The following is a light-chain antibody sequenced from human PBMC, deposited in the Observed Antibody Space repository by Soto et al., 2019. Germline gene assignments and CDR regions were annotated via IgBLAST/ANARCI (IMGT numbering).Light chain of an antibody. Sequence: EIVLTQSPGTLSLSPGERATLSCRANQSVSSSYLAWYQQKPGQAPRLLIYGASSRATGIPDRFSGSGSGTDFTLTISRLEPEDCAVFYCQQYVNSPRVTFGGGTKVEIK. J-gene: IGKJ4*01. CDR3: QQYVNSPRVT. CDR1: QSVSSSY. V-gene: IGKV3-20*01. CDR2: GAS.